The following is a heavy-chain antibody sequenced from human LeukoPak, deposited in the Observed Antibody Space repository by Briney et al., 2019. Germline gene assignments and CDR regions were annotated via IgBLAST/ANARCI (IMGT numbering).Heavy chain of an antibody. CDR1: GGSISSYY. D-gene: IGHD3-22*01. CDR2: IYTSGST. V-gene: IGHV4-4*07. Sequence: PSETLSLTCTVPGGSISSYYWSWIRQPAGKGLEWIGRIYTSGSTNYNPSLKSRVTMSVDTSKNQFSLKLSSVTAADTAVYYCARDWSEDSSGYYEYYFDYWGQGTLVTVSS. J-gene: IGHJ4*02. CDR3: ARDWSEDSSGYYEYYFDY.